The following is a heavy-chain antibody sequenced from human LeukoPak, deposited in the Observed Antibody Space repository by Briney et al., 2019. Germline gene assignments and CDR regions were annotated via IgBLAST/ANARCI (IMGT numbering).Heavy chain of an antibody. V-gene: IGHV4-39*07. CDR2: IYYSGST. Sequence: SETLSLTCTVSGGSISSSSYYWGWIRQPPGKGLEWIGSIYYSGSTNYNPSLKSRVTISVDTSKNQFSLKLSSVTAADTAVYYCARLHDILTGPDYWGQGTLVTVSS. CDR3: ARLHDILTGPDY. CDR1: GGSISSSSYY. J-gene: IGHJ4*02. D-gene: IGHD3-9*01.